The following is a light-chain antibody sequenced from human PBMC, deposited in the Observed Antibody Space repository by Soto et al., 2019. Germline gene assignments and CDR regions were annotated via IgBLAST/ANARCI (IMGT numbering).Light chain of an antibody. CDR3: QQTYSSLPWT. V-gene: IGKV1-39*01. J-gene: IGKJ1*01. CDR2: AAS. CDR1: LTVSSY. Sequence: DIQMTQSPSSLSASVGDRVTITCRASLTVSSYLNWYQQKPGKAPNLQIYAASSLQHGVPSRFSGSGSGTDFTLTISSLQPEDSATYYCQQTYSSLPWTFGQGTKVEIK.